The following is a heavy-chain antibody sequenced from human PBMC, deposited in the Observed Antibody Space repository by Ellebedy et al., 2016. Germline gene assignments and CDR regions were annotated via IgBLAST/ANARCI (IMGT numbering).Heavy chain of an antibody. CDR2: MYHSGTT. V-gene: IGHV4-4*02. D-gene: IGHD2-21*02. J-gene: IGHJ3*02. CDR3: ARRPGYCGDDCYSWAFDI. CDR1: GDSITSSTW. Sequence: SETLSLTXAVSGDSITSSTWWNWVCQAPGKGLEWIAEMYHSGTTNYNPSLKSRVTISVDKSKSHFTLNLNSVTAADTAVYYCARRPGYCGDDCYSWAFDIWGRGAMVTVSS.